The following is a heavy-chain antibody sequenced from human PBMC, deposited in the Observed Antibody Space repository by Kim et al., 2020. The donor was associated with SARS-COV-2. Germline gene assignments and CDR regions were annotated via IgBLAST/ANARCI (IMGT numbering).Heavy chain of an antibody. J-gene: IGHJ4*02. V-gene: IGHV4-31*03. CDR3: ARVFGSGYDSLYFDY. Sequence: SETLSLTCTVSGGSISSGGYYWSWIRQHPGKGLEWIGYIYYSGSTYYNPSLKSRVTISVDTSKNQFSLKLSSVTAADTAVYYCARVFGSGYDSLYFDYWGQGTLVTVSS. CDR1: GGSISSGGYY. D-gene: IGHD5-12*01. CDR2: IYYSGST.